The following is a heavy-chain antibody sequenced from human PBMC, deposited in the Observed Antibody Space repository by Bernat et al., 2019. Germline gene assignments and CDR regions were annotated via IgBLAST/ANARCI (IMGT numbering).Heavy chain of an antibody. CDR2: ISSSSYI. J-gene: IGHJ4*02. CDR3: ASRIAAANHFDY. D-gene: IGHD6-13*01. V-gene: IGHV3-21*01. Sequence: EVQLVESGGGFVQPGRSLRLSCTVSGFTFSSYSMNWVRQAPGKGLEWVSSISSSSYIYYADSVKGRFTISRDNAKNSLYLQMNSLRAEDTAVYYCASRIAAANHFDYWGQGTLVTVSS. CDR1: GFTFSSYS.